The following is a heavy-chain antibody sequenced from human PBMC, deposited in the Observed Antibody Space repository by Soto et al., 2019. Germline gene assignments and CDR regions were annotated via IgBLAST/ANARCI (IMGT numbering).Heavy chain of an antibody. CDR3: ARDVSSPGNDYYYGMDV. CDR1: GQTYSRYA. V-gene: IGHV1-69*13. J-gene: IGHJ6*02. CDR2: IIPISGTA. Sequence: SLKVSFPASGQTYSRYAVTLVRQAPRQGLEWMGGIIPISGTANYAQKFQGRVTITADESTSTAYMELSSLRSEDTAVYYCARDVSSPGNDYYYGMDVWGQGTTVTGSS.